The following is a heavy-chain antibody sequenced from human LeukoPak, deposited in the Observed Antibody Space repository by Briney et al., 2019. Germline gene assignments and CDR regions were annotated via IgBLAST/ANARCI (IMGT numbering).Heavy chain of an antibody. D-gene: IGHD6-13*01. CDR1: GGTFSSYA. CDR2: IIPIFGTA. J-gene: IGHJ4*02. V-gene: IGHV1-69*01. CDR3: ARDLAAAGTNYFDY. Sequence: SVKVSCKASGGTFSSYAISWVRQAPGQGLEWMGGIIPIFGTANYAQKFQGRVTITADESTSTAYMELSSLRSEDTAVYYCARDLAAAGTNYFDYWGQGTLVTVSS.